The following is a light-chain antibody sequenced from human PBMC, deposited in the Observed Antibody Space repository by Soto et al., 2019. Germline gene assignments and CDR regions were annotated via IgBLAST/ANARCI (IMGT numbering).Light chain of an antibody. CDR1: SSNIGSNP. J-gene: IGLJ1*01. CDR3: VAWDGGLDGYV. Sequence: QSVLTQPPSASGTPGQRVTISCSGSSSNIGSNPVNWYQQLPGTAPKLLIYNNNQRPSGVPDRFSGSKSGTSASLAISGLQSEDEADYYCVAWDGGLDGYVFGTGTKLTVL. V-gene: IGLV1-44*01. CDR2: NNN.